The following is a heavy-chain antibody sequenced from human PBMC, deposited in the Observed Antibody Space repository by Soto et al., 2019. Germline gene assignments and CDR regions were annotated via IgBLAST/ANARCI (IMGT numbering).Heavy chain of an antibody. CDR2: IYSGGNT. CDR3: ARDPVGIEPAP. CDR1: GFTVSSNY. Sequence: VVSLRISCAASGFTVSSNYMSWVRQGPGKGLEWVSLIYSGGNTYYADSVKGRFTISRDNSKNTLYLQMNSLRAEDTAVYYCARDPVGIEPAPWGQGILVTVSS. J-gene: IGHJ5*02. D-gene: IGHD2-21*01. V-gene: IGHV3-53*01.